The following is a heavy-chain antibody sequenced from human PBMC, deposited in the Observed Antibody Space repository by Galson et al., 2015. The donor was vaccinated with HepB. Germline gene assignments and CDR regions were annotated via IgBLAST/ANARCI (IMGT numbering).Heavy chain of an antibody. D-gene: IGHD3/OR15-3a*01. Sequence: SLRLSCAASEFAFGSFSMNWVRQAPGKGLEWVSSITSSSSLIYYADSVKGRFTISRDNAKNSLFLQMNSLRAEDTAVYYCATTFGLVSHTHTMDVWGHGTTVTVSS. CDR3: ATTFGLVSHTHTMDV. CDR2: ITSSSSLI. V-gene: IGHV3-21*01. J-gene: IGHJ6*02. CDR1: EFAFGSFS.